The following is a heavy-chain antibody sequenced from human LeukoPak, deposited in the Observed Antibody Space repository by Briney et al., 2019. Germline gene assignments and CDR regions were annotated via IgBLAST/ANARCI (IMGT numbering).Heavy chain of an antibody. J-gene: IGHJ4*02. D-gene: IGHD6-6*01. CDR1: GFTFSDYY. V-gene: IGHV3-11*01. Sequence: GGSLRLSCAASGFTFSDYYMSWIRQAPGKGLEWVSYISSSGSTIYYADSVKGRFTISRDNSKNTLYLQMNSLRAEDTAVYYCAKEGFRSSSSEGYWGQGTLVTVSS. CDR2: ISSSGSTI. CDR3: AKEGFRSSSSEGY.